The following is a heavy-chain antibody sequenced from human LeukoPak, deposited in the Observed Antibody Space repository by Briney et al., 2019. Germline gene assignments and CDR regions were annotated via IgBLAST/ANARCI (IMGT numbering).Heavy chain of an antibody. Sequence: GGSLRLSCAASGFTFSSYAMHWVRQAPGKGLEWVAVISYDGSNKYYADSVKGRFTISRDNAKNSLYLQMNSLRAEDTAVYYCARGRSTSCHDYWGRGTLVTVSS. J-gene: IGHJ4*02. V-gene: IGHV3-30-3*01. CDR3: ARGRSTSCHDY. CDR1: GFTFSSYA. D-gene: IGHD2-2*01. CDR2: ISYDGSNK.